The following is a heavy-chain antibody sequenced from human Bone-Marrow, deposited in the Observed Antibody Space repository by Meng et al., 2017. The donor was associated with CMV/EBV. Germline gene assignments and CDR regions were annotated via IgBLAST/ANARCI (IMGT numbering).Heavy chain of an antibody. Sequence: SETLSLTCTVSGGSISSSSYYWGWIRQPPGKGLEWIGSIYYSGSTYYNPSLKSRVTISVDTSKNQFSLNLGSVTAADTALYYCAGQGGVPGATQYWGQGTLVTVSS. CDR1: GGSISSSSYY. V-gene: IGHV4-39*01. J-gene: IGHJ4*02. D-gene: IGHD3-16*01. CDR2: IYYSGST. CDR3: AGQGGVPGATQY.